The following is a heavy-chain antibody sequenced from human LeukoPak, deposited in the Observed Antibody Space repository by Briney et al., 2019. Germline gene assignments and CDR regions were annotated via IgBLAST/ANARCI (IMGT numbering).Heavy chain of an antibody. V-gene: IGHV4-38-2*02. CDR3: ARHGPELLWFGELLSGWFDP. CDR1: GYSISSGYY. J-gene: IGHJ5*02. CDR2: IYYSGST. Sequence: SETLSLTCTVSGYSISSGYYWGWIRQPPGKGLEWIGYIYYSGSTNYNPSLKSRVTISVDTSKNQFSLKLSSVTAADTAVYYCARHGPELLWFGELLSGWFDPWGQGTLVTVSS. D-gene: IGHD3-10*01.